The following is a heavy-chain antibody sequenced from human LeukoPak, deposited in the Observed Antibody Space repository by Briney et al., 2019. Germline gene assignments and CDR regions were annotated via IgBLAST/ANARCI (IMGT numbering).Heavy chain of an antibody. CDR3: ARGFSSGRGAFDY. Sequence: GGSLRLSCAASGFTFRTCSMNWVRQAPGKGLEWVSYISSSPTTIYYADSVKGRFTISRDNARNSLFLQMNSLRDEDTAVYYCARGFSSGRGAFDYWGQGTLVTVSS. J-gene: IGHJ4*02. D-gene: IGHD6-19*01. CDR2: ISSSPTTI. V-gene: IGHV3-48*02. CDR1: GFTFRTCS.